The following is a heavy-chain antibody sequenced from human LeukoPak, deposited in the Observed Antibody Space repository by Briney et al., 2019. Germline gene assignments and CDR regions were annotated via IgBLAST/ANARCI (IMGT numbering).Heavy chain of an antibody. D-gene: IGHD3-22*01. CDR3: ARTIGYDSSLGAFDI. CDR1: GFTFSSYS. J-gene: IGHJ3*02. V-gene: IGHV3-21*01. CDR2: ISSSSSYI. Sequence: PGGSLRLXCAASGFTFSSYSMNWVRQAPGKGLESVSSISSSSSYIYYADSVKGRFTISRDNAKNSLYLQMNSLRAEDTAVYYCARTIGYDSSLGAFDIWGQGTMVTVSS.